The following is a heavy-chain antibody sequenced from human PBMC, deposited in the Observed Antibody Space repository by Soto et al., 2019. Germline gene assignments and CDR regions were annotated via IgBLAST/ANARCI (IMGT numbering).Heavy chain of an antibody. V-gene: IGHV4-59*01. CDR1: GGSISNYY. J-gene: IGHJ3*02. D-gene: IGHD3-10*01. CDR2: IYYSGIS. CDR3: ARGSKARFGTEIFDI. Sequence: SEILSLTCTVAGGSISNYYWNWIRQPPGKGLEWIGYIYYSGISNYNPSLKSPVTMSVDTSKNQFSLKLTSVTAADTAVYYCARGSKARFGTEIFDIWGQGTMVTVSS.